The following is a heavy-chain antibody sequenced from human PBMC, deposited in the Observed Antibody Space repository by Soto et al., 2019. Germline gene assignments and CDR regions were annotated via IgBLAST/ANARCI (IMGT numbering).Heavy chain of an antibody. Sequence: QVQLVQSGAEVKKPGSSVKVSCKASGGTFSSYAISWVRQAPGQGLEWMGGIIPIFGTANYAQKFQGRVTITADESTSTAYMELSSLRSEDTVVYYCARDLRPGPTGSSGMDVWGQGTTVTVSS. J-gene: IGHJ6*02. CDR3: ARDLRPGPTGSSGMDV. CDR2: IIPIFGTA. V-gene: IGHV1-69*01. D-gene: IGHD3-10*01. CDR1: GGTFSSYA.